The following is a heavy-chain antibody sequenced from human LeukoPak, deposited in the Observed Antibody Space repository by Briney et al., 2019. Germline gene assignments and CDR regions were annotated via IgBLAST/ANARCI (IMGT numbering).Heavy chain of an antibody. D-gene: IGHD3-10*01. J-gene: IGHJ4*02. CDR1: GFAFRNYG. CDR3: ANDDARGFGEPSPYDY. V-gene: IGHV3-30*18. CDR2: ISYDGINT. Sequence: GRSLRLSCVASGFAFRNYGMHWVRQAPGKGPEWVAVISYDGINTHYADSVKGRFTISKDNSKNTLYLQLNTLRPEDTAVFYCANDDARGFGEPSPYDYWGQGTRVIVSS.